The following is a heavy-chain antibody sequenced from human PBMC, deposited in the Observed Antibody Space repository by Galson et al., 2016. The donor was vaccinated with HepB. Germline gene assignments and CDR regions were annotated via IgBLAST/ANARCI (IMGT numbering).Heavy chain of an antibody. CDR2: IFPDDSDT. J-gene: IGHJ4*01. Sequence: QSGAEVKEPGESPRISCETSGYDFASLWIAWVRQKPGKGLEWMGMIFPDDSDTKYNPPFQGLAIISADKSINTTFLQWSSLKASDTAMYYCARRGSNNGLDYWGQGTPVSVS. D-gene: IGHD2-8*01. CDR3: ARRGSNNGLDY. CDR1: GYDFASLW. V-gene: IGHV5-51*01.